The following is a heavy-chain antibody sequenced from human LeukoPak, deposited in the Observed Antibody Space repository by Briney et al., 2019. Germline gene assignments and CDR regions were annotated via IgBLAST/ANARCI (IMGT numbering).Heavy chain of an antibody. CDR1: GGALTSSA. CDR2: IIPVMQRT. D-gene: IGHD3-16*02. CDR3: ARASYAWGDVVLDMDV. J-gene: IGHJ6*02. Sequence: ASVKVSCRASGGALTSSAVNWVRQAPGQGLEWMGRIIPVMQRTDYAKEFQGRLILTADRARTVAYMELSHLKNDDTAVYFCARASYAWGDVVLDMDVWGLGTTVIVSS. V-gene: IGHV1-69*04.